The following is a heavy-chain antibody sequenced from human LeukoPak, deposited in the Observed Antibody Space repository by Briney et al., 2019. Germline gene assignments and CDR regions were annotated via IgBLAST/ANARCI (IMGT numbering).Heavy chain of an antibody. CDR2: IYYSGST. Sequence: RPSETLSLTCTVSGGSISSYYWSWIRQPPGKGLEWIGYIYYSGSTNYNPSLKSRVTISVDTSKNQFSLKLSSVTAADTAVYYCARAHKLNAFDIWGQGTMLTVSS. J-gene: IGHJ3*02. CDR1: GGSISSYY. V-gene: IGHV4-59*01. D-gene: IGHD1-1*01. CDR3: ARAHKLNAFDI.